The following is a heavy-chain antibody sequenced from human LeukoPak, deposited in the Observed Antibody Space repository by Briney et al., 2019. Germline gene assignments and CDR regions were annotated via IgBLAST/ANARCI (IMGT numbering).Heavy chain of an antibody. J-gene: IGHJ4*02. V-gene: IGHV1-69*06. D-gene: IGHD3-10*02. CDR3: ASWVTLYYFDY. Sequence: GASVKVSCKASGYTFTGYYIHWVRQAPGQGLEWMGGIIPIFGTANYAQKFQGRVTITADKSTSTAYMELSSLRSEDTAVYYCASWVTLYYFDYWGQGTLVTVSS. CDR1: GYTFTGYY. CDR2: IIPIFGTA.